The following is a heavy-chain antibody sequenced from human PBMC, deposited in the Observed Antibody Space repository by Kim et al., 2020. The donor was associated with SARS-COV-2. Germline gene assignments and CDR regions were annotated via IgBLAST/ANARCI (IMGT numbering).Heavy chain of an antibody. CDR1: GYTFTSYG. D-gene: IGHD3-10*01. CDR2: ISAYNGNT. V-gene: IGHV1-18*04. J-gene: IGHJ4*02. CDR3: ARDPNYYGSGSYYNFDY. Sequence: ASVKVSCKASGYTFTSYGISWVRQAPGQGLEWMGWISAYNGNTNYAQKLQGRVTMTTDTSTSTAYMELRSLRSDDTAVYYCARDPNYYGSGSYYNFDYWGQGTLVTVSS.